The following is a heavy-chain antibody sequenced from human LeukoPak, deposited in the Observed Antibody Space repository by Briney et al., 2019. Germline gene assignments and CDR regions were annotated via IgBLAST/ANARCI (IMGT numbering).Heavy chain of an antibody. D-gene: IGHD6-19*01. CDR1: GFTFSSYA. J-gene: IGHJ4*02. CDR2: TSYDGSNK. Sequence: GGSLRLSCAASGFTFSSYAMHWVRQAPGKGLEWVAVTSYDGSNKYYADSVKGRFTISRDNSKNTLYLQMTSLRAEDTAVYYCARDSPAVYSSGFRGHFDYWGQGTLVTVSS. CDR3: ARDSPAVYSSGFRGHFDY. V-gene: IGHV3-30-3*01.